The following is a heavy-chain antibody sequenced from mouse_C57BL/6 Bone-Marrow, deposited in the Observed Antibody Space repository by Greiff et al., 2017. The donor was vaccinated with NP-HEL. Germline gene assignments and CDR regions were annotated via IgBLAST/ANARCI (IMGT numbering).Heavy chain of an antibody. V-gene: IGHV1-50*01. Sequence: QVQLQQPGAELVKPGASVKLPCTASGSTFTSYWLQSVKQRPGQGLEWFGEFDPSDSYTNYNQKFKGKATLTVDTSSSTACMQLSSRTSEDSAVYYCAKLGRGFAYWGQGTLVTVSA. D-gene: IGHD4-1*01. J-gene: IGHJ3*01. CDR3: AKLGRGFAY. CDR2: FDPSDSYT. CDR1: GSTFTSYW.